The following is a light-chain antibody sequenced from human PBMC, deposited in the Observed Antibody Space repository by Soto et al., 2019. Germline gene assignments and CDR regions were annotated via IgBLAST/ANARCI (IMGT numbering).Light chain of an antibody. CDR3: QQRKT. Sequence: EIVLTQSPGTLSLSPGERATLSCRASQSVDSTSFAWYQQIPGQAPRLVIYGASTSATGIPDRFSGSGSGTAFTLTISRLEPEDSAVDYGQQRKTFGQGTKV. CDR2: GAS. J-gene: IGKJ1*01. V-gene: IGKV3-20*01. CDR1: QSVDSTS.